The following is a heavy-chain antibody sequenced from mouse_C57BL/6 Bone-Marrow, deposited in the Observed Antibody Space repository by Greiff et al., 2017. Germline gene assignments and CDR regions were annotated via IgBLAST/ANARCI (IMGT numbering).Heavy chain of an antibody. CDR1: GYTFTSYW. CDR3: ARPYYSNYWYVDV. J-gene: IGHJ1*03. V-gene: IGHV1-55*01. Sequence: VQLQQPGAELVKPGASVKMSCKASGYTFTSYWITWVKQRPGQGLEWIGDIYPGSGSTTYNEKFKSKATLTVDKSSSTAYMQLSSLTSEDSAVYYWARPYYSNYWYVDVWGTGTTVTVSS. D-gene: IGHD2-5*01. CDR2: IYPGSGST.